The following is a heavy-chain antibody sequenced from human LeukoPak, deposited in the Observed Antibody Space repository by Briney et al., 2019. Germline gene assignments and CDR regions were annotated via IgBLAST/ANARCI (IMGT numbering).Heavy chain of an antibody. CDR3: ARDLYYGVLLGDHAFDI. J-gene: IGHJ3*02. CDR2: IKQDGSEK. Sequence: GGSLRLSCAASGFTFSSYWMSWVRQAPGKGLEWVANIKQDGSEKYYVDSVKGRFTISRDNAKNSLYLQMNSLRAEDTAVYYCARDLYYGVLLGDHAFDIWGQGTMVTVSS. V-gene: IGHV3-7*01. CDR1: GFTFSSYW. D-gene: IGHD4-17*01.